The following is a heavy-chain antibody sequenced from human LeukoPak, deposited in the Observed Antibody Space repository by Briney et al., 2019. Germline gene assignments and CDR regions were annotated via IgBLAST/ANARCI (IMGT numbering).Heavy chain of an antibody. Sequence: ASVKVSCKASGYTFTSYYMQWVRQAPGQGLEWMGIINPSGGSTSYAQKFQGRVTMTRDTSTSTVYMELSSLRSEDTAVYYCARGREFWGGYKGPGAFRNWGQGAKGNGSS. J-gene: IGHJ3*01. CDR1: GYTFTSYY. CDR3: ARGREFWGGYKGPGAFRN. V-gene: IGHV1-46*03. D-gene: IGHD3-3*01. CDR2: INPSGGST.